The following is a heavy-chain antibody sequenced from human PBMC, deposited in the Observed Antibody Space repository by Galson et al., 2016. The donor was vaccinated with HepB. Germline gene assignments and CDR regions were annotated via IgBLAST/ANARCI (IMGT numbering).Heavy chain of an antibody. V-gene: IGHV2-70*01. D-gene: IGHD2-2*01. J-gene: IGHJ4*02. CDR1: GFSLSTSGMC. CDR3: ARARYCSSTSPFDY. CDR2: IDWDDDK. Sequence: PALVKPTQTLTLTCTFSGFSLSTSGMCVSWIRQPPGKALEWLALIDWDDDKYYSTSLKTRLTISKDTSKNQVVLTMTNMDPVDTATYYCARARYCSSTSPFDYGGQGTLVTVSS.